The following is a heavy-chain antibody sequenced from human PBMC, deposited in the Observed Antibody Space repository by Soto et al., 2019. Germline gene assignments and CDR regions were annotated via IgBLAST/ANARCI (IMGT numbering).Heavy chain of an antibody. CDR2: IDPSDSYT. CDR3: ARLDYYDSSRFDP. Sequence: PGESLKISCKGSGYSFAGYWITWVRQKPGKGLEWMGRIDPSDSYTNYSPSFQGHVTISADKSISTAYLQWSSLKASDTAMYYCARLDYYDSSRFDPWGQGTLVTVSS. D-gene: IGHD3-22*01. J-gene: IGHJ5*02. V-gene: IGHV5-10-1*01. CDR1: GYSFAGYW.